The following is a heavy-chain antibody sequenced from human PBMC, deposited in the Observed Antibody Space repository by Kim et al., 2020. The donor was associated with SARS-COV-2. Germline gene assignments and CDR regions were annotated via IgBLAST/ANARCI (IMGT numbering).Heavy chain of an antibody. V-gene: IGHV3-64*01. D-gene: IGHD6-13*01. Sequence: RFTISRDNSKNTLYLQMGSLRAEDMAVYYCARVGIAAAEVDYWGQGTLVTVSS. CDR3: ARVGIAAAEVDY. J-gene: IGHJ4*02.